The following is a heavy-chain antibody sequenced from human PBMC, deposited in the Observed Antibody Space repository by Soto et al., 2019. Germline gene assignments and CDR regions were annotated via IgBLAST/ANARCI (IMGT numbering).Heavy chain of an antibody. Sequence: GGSLRLSCADSGLTFSSYAMSWVRQAPGKGLEWVSSISGNDFSTKYADSVKGRFTISRDHSKNTLYLQMNSLRADDTAVYYCMVRAHYSKSAYWGQGTLVPVSS. CDR2: ISGNDFST. V-gene: IGHV3-23*01. J-gene: IGHJ4*02. CDR3: MVRAHYSKSAY. CDR1: GLTFSSYA. D-gene: IGHD4-4*01.